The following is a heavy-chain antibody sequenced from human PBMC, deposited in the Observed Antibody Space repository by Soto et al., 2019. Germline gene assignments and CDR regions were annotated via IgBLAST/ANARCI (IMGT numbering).Heavy chain of an antibody. CDR3: ARLTGGTYLSFYYYIGV. J-gene: IGHJ6*03. V-gene: IGHV4-59*01. CDR2: IYYSGTT. Sequence: QVQLQESGPGLVKPSETLSLTCTVSGGSISFYYWIWIRQAPGKGLEWIGYIYYSGTTNYDPSLKSRVTMSVDTSKNQFSLKLSSVTTADTAVYYCARLTGGTYLSFYYYIGVWGKGTTVTVSS. CDR1: GGSISFYY. D-gene: IGHD2-8*02.